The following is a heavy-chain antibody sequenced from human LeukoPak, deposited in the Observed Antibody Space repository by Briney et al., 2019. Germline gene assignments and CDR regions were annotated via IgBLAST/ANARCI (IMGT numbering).Heavy chain of an antibody. V-gene: IGHV1-8*02. CDR2: MNPNSGNT. D-gene: IGHD6-19*01. J-gene: IGHJ4*02. Sequence: ASVKVSCKASGYTFTGYYMHWVRQAPGQGLEWMGWMNPNSGNTGFAQKFQGRVTMTEDTSTDTAYMELSSLRSEDTAVYYCATVGYSSGWPVDYWGQGTLVTVSS. CDR1: GYTFTGYY. CDR3: ATVGYSSGWPVDY.